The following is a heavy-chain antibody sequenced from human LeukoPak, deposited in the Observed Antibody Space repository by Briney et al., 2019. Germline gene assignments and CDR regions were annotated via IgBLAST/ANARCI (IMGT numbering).Heavy chain of an antibody. CDR3: AKDPGSYYFDY. Sequence: SVKVSCKASGGTFSSYAISWVRQAPGQGLEWMGRIIPILGIANYAQKFQGRVTITADKSTSTAYMELSSLRSEDTAVYYCAKDPGSYYFDYWGQGTLVTVSS. CDR1: GGTFSSYA. V-gene: IGHV1-69*04. J-gene: IGHJ4*02. D-gene: IGHD1-26*01. CDR2: IIPILGIA.